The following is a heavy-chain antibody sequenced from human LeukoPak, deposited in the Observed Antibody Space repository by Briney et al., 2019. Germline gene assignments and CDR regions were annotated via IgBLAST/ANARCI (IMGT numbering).Heavy chain of an antibody. J-gene: IGHJ4*02. V-gene: IGHV4-34*01. CDR3: ARGSSWYLY. Sequence: TSETLSLTCAVYGGSFSGYYWSWIRQPPGKGLEWIGEINHSGSTNYNPSLESRVTISVDTSKNQFSLKLSSVTAADTAVYYCARGSSWYLYWGQGTLVTVSS. D-gene: IGHD6-13*01. CDR1: GGSFSGYY. CDR2: INHSGST.